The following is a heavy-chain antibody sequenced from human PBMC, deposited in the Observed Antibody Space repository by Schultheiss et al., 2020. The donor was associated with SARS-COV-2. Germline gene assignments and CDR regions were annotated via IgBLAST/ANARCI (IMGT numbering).Heavy chain of an antibody. Sequence: SETLSLTCTVSGGSVTSGSYYWSWIRQPPGKGLEWIGYSHYSGSTNHNPSLKSRVTISIDTSKNQFSLKVYSVTDADTAVYYCARGFCSSSTCHYFAMDVWGQGTTVTVSS. D-gene: IGHD2-2*01. CDR2: SHYSGST. CDR3: ARGFCSSSTCHYFAMDV. J-gene: IGHJ6*02. V-gene: IGHV4-61*01. CDR1: GGSVTSGSYY.